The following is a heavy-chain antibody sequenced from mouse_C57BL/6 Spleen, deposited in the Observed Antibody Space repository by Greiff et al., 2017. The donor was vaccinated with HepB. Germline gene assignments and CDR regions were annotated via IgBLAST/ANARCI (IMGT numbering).Heavy chain of an antibody. CDR1: GFTFSSYA. Sequence: EVQLVESGGGLVKPGGSLKLSCPASGFTFSSYAMPWVRQTPEKGLEWVATISDGGSYTYYPDNVKGRFTISRDNANDKLYLHMSHLKSEDTAMYYGSKDYGGSSYYCAMDYWGQGTSVTVSS. V-gene: IGHV5-4*01. J-gene: IGHJ4*01. CDR3: SKDYGGSSYYCAMDY. CDR2: ISDGGSYT. D-gene: IGHD1-1*01.